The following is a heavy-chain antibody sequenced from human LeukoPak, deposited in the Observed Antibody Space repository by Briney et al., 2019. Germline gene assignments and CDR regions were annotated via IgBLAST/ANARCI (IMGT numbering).Heavy chain of an antibody. V-gene: IGHV3-23*01. D-gene: IGHD2-15*01. Sequence: GGSLRLSCAASGFTFSSYAMSWVRQAPGKGLEWVSAISGSGGSTYYADSVKGRFTISRDNSKNTLYLQMSSLRAEDTAVYYCAKGDCSGGSCYPNFDYWGQGTLVTVSS. J-gene: IGHJ4*02. CDR1: GFTFSSYA. CDR3: AKGDCSGGSCYPNFDY. CDR2: ISGSGGST.